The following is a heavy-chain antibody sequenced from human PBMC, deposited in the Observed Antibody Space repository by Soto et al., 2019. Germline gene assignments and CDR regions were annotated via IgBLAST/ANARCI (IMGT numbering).Heavy chain of an antibody. CDR1: GFTFSSYG. CDR2: IWYDGSNK. D-gene: IGHD5-12*01. Sequence: QVQLVESGGGVVQPGRSLRLSCAASGFTFSSYGMHWVRQAPGKGLEWVAVIWYDGSNKYYADSVKGRFTISRDNSKNTLYLQMNSLRAEDTAVYYCARDGIVATPRGSLDYWGQGTLVTVSS. J-gene: IGHJ4*02. CDR3: ARDGIVATPRGSLDY. V-gene: IGHV3-33*01.